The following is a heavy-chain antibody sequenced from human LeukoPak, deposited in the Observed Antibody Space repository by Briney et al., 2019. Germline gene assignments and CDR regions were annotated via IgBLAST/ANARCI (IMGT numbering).Heavy chain of an antibody. CDR1: GGSISSYY. CDR2: IYTSGST. D-gene: IGHD3-10*01. CDR3: ACLTSRDYYGSGSYPYYYYGMDV. V-gene: IGHV4-4*07. Sequence: SETLSLTCTVSGGSISSYYWSWIRQPAGKGLEGIGRIYTSGSTNYNPSLKSRVTMSVDTSKNQFSLKLSSVTAADTAVYYCACLTSRDYYGSGSYPYYYYGMDVWGQGTTVTVSS. J-gene: IGHJ6*02.